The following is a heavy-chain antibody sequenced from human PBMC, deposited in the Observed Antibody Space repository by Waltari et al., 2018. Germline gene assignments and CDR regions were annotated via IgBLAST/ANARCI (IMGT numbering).Heavy chain of an antibody. CDR2: IYTSGST. D-gene: IGHD6-13*01. CDR3: ARGAEGYSSSWYLDY. V-gene: IGHV4-4*07. CDR1: GGSISSYY. J-gene: IGHJ4*02. Sequence: QVQLQESGPGLVKPSETLSLTCTVSGGSISSYYWSWIRQPAGKGLEWIGRIYTSGSTNHNPSLKSRVTMSVDTSKNQFSLKLSSVTAADTAVYYCARGAEGYSSSWYLDYWGQGTLVTVSS.